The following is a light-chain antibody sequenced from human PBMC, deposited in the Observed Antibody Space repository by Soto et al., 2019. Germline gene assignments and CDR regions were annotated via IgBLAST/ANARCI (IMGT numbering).Light chain of an antibody. CDR1: SSDIGAYNF. V-gene: IGLV2-14*03. Sequence: SALTQPASVSGSPGQSITISCTGTSSDIGAYNFASWYQQHPGKAPKLMLYDVNIRPSGVSNRFSGSKSGNTASLTISGLQAEDEADYYCTSWTTSTTMIFGGGTKVTVL. J-gene: IGLJ2*01. CDR3: TSWTTSTTMI. CDR2: DVN.